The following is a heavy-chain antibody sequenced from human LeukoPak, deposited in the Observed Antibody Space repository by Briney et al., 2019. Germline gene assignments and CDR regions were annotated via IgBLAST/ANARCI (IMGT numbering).Heavy chain of an antibody. CDR1: GYTFTSYG. Sequence: VKVXCKASGYTFTSYGISWVRQAPGQGLEWMGWISAYNGNTNYAQKLQGRVTMTTDTSTSTAYMELRSLRSDDTAVYYCARVQGDYDFWSGYRPYYYYGMDVWGQGTTVTVSS. V-gene: IGHV1-18*01. CDR2: ISAYNGNT. J-gene: IGHJ6*02. D-gene: IGHD3-3*01. CDR3: ARVQGDYDFWSGYRPYYYYGMDV.